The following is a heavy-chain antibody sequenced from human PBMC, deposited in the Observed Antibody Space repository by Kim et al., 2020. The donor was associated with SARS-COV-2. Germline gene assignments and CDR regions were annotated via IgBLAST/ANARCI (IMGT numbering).Heavy chain of an antibody. V-gene: IGHV3-30*18. D-gene: IGHD6-25*01. CDR2: ISYDGNDK. J-gene: IGHJ4*01. CDR3: AKDKSIYAADYYFDY. Sequence: GGSLRLSCAASGFTFRTYGMHWVRQAPGKGLEWVAVISYDGNDKYHADSVKGRFTISRDNPKNTLYLKMNSLRTEDTAVYYCAKDKSIYAADYYFDYWG. CDR1: GFTFRTYG.